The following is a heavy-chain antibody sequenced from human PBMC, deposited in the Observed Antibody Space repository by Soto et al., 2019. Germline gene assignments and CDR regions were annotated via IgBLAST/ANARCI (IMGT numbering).Heavy chain of an antibody. V-gene: IGHV1-69*13. Sequence: GASVKVSCKASGGTFSSYAISWVRQAPGQGLEWMGGIIPIFGTANYAQKFQGRVTITADESTSTAYMELSSLRSEDTAVYYCARDRRVGAPNGYWGQGTLVTVSS. CDR2: IIPIFGTA. CDR3: ARDRRVGAPNGY. J-gene: IGHJ4*02. CDR1: GGTFSSYA. D-gene: IGHD1-26*01.